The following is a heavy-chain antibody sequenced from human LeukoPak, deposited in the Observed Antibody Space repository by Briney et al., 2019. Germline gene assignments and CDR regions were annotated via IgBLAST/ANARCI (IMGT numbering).Heavy chain of an antibody. V-gene: IGHV7-4-1*02. J-gene: IGHJ4*02. CDR3: ARDRSIVHFDF. D-gene: IGHD3-16*02. Sequence: ASVTVSCTAVGYTFTEYYIHWVRQAPGQGLEWMGWINMNTGNPTYAQGFAGRFVFSLDTSASTAYMQIISLRAEDTAVYYCARDRSIVHFDFWGQGTLVTVSS. CDR2: INMNTGNP. CDR1: GYTFTEYY.